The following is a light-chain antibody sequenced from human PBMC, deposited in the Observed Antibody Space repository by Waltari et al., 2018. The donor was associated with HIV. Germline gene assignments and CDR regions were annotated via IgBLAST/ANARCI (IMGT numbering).Light chain of an antibody. V-gene: IGLV1-40*01. CDR3: QSYDSSLSGSI. CDR1: SSHIGAGYD. J-gene: IGLJ2*01. Sequence: QSVLTQPPSVSAAPGQRVTISCTGSSSHIGAGYDVHWYQPLPGTAPKLLIYGNRNRPSGVPDRFSGSKAGTSASLAITGLQAEDGADYYCQSYDSSLSGSIFGGGTKLTVL. CDR2: GNR.